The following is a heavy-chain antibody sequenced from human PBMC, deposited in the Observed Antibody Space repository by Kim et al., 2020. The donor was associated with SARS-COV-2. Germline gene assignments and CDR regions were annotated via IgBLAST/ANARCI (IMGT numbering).Heavy chain of an antibody. Sequence: TYYADSVKGRFTISRDNSKTTLYLQMNSLRAEDTAVYYCAKDVSSGCFDYWGQGTLVTVSS. CDR2: T. CDR3: AKDVSSGCFDY. J-gene: IGHJ4*02. D-gene: IGHD6-19*01. V-gene: IGHV3-23*01.